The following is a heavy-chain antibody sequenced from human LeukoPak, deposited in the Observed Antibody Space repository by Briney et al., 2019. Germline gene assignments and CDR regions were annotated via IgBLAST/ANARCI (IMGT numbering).Heavy chain of an antibody. Sequence: GASLRLPCAASGFTFSNYAMSWVRQAPGKGLGWVSTISGGGGNTYYADSVKGRFTISRDNSKNTLYLQMNSLRAEDTAVYYCANADPVTRGFDYWGQGSLVTVSS. J-gene: IGHJ4*02. CDR1: GFTFSNYA. CDR2: ISGGGGNT. D-gene: IGHD4-11*01. V-gene: IGHV3-23*01. CDR3: ANADPVTRGFDY.